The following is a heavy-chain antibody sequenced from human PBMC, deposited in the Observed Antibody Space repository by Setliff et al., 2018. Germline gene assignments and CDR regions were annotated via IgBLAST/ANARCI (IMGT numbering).Heavy chain of an antibody. J-gene: IGHJ4*02. Sequence: SETLSLTCAVYGGSLNNYQWTWIRQPPGKGLEWIGEIIHSGSTNYNPSLKSRVTISMDTSKNQFSLKVSSVTAADTAVYYCARSFSRREKFLLDYWGQGALVTVSS. CDR3: ARSFSRREKFLLDY. CDR2: IIHSGST. CDR1: GGSLNNYQ. V-gene: IGHV4-34*12.